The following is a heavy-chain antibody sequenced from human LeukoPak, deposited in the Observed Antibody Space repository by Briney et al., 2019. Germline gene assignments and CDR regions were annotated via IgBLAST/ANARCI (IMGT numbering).Heavy chain of an antibody. CDR1: GYSFTSYW. D-gene: IGHD4-17*01. CDR2: IYPGDSDT. V-gene: IGHV5-51*01. Sequence: GASLQISCKGSGYSFTSYWIGWLRQLPGKGLEWMGIIYPGDSDTRYSPSFQGQVTISADKSVSTAYLQWSSLKASDTAMYYCARHSTPLREAYGDYSDYWGQGTLVTVSS. J-gene: IGHJ4*02. CDR3: ARHSTPLREAYGDYSDY.